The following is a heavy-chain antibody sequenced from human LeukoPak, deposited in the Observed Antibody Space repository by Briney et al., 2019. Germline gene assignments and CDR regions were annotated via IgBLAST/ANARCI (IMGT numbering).Heavy chain of an antibody. V-gene: IGHV1-69*04. CDR2: IIPILGIA. Sequence: GASVKVFCKASGGTFSSYAISWVRQAPGQGLEWMGRIIPILGIANYAQKFQGRVTITADKSTSTAYMELSSLRSEDTAVYYCARLIAVAGRGEEDDYFDYWGQGTLVTVSS. J-gene: IGHJ4*02. D-gene: IGHD6-19*01. CDR3: ARLIAVAGRGEEDDYFDY. CDR1: GGTFSSYA.